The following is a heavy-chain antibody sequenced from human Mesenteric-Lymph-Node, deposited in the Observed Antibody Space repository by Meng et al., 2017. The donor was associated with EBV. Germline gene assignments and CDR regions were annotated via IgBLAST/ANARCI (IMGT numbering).Heavy chain of an antibody. CDR3: ANIAAAGIGEDLRNDY. J-gene: IGHJ4*02. CDR1: GGSINGSPYY. Sequence: QLQLPDSGPGLVKPSETLSLTCTVSGGSINGSPYYWAWIRQPPGKGLEWIGEINHSGSTNYNPSLKSRVTISVDTSKNQFSLKLSSVTAADTAVYYCANIAAAGIGEDLRNDYWGQGTLVTVSS. V-gene: IGHV4-39*07. D-gene: IGHD6-13*01. CDR2: INHSGST.